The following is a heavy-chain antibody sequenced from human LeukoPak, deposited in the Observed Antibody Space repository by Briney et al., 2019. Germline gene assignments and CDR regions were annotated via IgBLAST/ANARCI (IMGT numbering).Heavy chain of an antibody. CDR2: ISAYNGNT. Sequence: AASVKVSCKASGYTFTSYGISWVRQAPGQGLEWMGWISAYNGNTNYAQKFQGRVTITADESTSTAYMELSSLRSEDTAVYYCASTFKGYCSGGSCYHEYFQRWGQGTLVTVSS. D-gene: IGHD2-15*01. CDR1: GYTFTSYG. V-gene: IGHV1-18*01. J-gene: IGHJ1*01. CDR3: ASTFKGYCSGGSCYHEYFQR.